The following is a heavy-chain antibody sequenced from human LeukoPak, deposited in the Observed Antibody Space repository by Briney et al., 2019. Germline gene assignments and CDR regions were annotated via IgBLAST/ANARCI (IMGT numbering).Heavy chain of an antibody. Sequence: GGSLRLSCAASGFTFSSYWMHWVRQGPGKGLVWVSRINSDGSSTSYADSVKGRFTISRDNAKNTLYLQMNSLRAEDTAVYYCARDYYTINWFDPWGQGTLVTVSS. V-gene: IGHV3-74*01. CDR1: GFTFSSYW. J-gene: IGHJ5*02. D-gene: IGHD3-3*01. CDR3: ARDYYTINWFDP. CDR2: INSDGSST.